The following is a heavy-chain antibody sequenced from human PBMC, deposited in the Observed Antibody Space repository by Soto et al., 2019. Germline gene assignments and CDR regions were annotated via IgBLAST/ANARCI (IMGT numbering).Heavy chain of an antibody. Sequence: ASVKVSCKASGYTFTSYAMHWVRQAPGQRLEWMGWINAGNGNTKYSQKFQGRVTITRDTSASTAYMELSSLRSEDTAVYYCARDMKYYDFWSGSLRAFDIWGQGTMVTVSS. CDR3: ARDMKYYDFWSGSLRAFDI. CDR1: GYTFTSYA. CDR2: INAGNGNT. D-gene: IGHD3-3*01. V-gene: IGHV1-3*01. J-gene: IGHJ3*02.